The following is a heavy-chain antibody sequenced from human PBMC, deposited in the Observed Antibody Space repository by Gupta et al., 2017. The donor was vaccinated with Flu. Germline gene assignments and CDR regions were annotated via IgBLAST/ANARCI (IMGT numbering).Heavy chain of an antibody. J-gene: IGHJ6*02. CDR1: GGSFSGYY. CDR2: INHSGST. Sequence: QVQLQQWGAGLLKPSETLSLTCAVYGGSFSGYYWSWIRQPPGKGLEWIGEINHSGSTNYNPSLKSRVTISVDTSKNQFSLKLSSVTAADTAVYYCARVPLPDCSSTSCYTREKYYYGMDVWGQGTTVTVSS. D-gene: IGHD2-2*02. CDR3: ARVPLPDCSSTSCYTREKYYYGMDV. V-gene: IGHV4-34*01.